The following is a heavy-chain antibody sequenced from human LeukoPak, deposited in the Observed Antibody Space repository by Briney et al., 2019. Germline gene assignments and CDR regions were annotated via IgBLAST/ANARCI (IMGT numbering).Heavy chain of an antibody. CDR3: ARVERVAAGEMNWFDP. Sequence: SETLSLTCTVSGGSISGYYWSWIRQPPGKGLEWIGSLYYTGSTYYNAPLMSRVTILMDTSKNQFSLELTSVTAADTAVYYCARVERVAAGEMNWFDPWGQGTLVTVSS. CDR2: LYYTGST. D-gene: IGHD6-13*01. J-gene: IGHJ5*02. V-gene: IGHV4-59*12. CDR1: GGSISGYY.